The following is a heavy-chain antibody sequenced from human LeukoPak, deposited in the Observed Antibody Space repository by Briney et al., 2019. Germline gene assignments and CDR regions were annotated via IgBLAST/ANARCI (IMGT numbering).Heavy chain of an antibody. V-gene: IGHV4-59*01. CDR2: IYYSGST. CDR3: ASAYYYDSSGYYR. D-gene: IGHD3-22*01. Sequence: SETLSLTCTVSGGSISSYYWSWIRQPPGKGLEWIGYIYYSGSTNYNPSLKSRVTISVGTSKNQFSLKLSSVTAADTAVYYCASAYYYDSSGYYRWGQGTLVTVSS. J-gene: IGHJ4*02. CDR1: GGSISSYY.